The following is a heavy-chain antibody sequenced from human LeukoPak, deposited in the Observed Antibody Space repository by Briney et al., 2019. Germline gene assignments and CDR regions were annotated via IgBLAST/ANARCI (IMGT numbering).Heavy chain of an antibody. CDR2: TYHSGST. V-gene: IGHV4-4*02. D-gene: IGHD4-23*01. J-gene: IGHJ4*02. Sequence: SETLSLTCAVFGGSISSSSGNCWTWVRQPPGKGLEWIGETYHSGSTNYNPSLKSRVTMLLDKSKNQFSLKLSSVTAADTAVYYCARNGGNSDFDYWGQGTLVTVSS. CDR3: ARNGGNSDFDY. CDR1: GGSISSSSGNC.